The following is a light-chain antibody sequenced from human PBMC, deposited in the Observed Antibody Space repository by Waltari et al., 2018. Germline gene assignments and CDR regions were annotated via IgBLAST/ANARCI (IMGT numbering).Light chain of an antibody. V-gene: IGLV4-69*01. CDR3: QTGGHGTWV. J-gene: IGLJ3*02. Sequence: QSPSASASLGASVKLTCTLDSGHSNNIVAWLQRRPEKGPRYLMKVNSDGSHTKGDDIPDRFSGSSSGPERYLTISSLQSEDEADYYCQTGGHGTWVFGGGTKLTVV. CDR2: VNSDGSH. CDR1: SGHSNNI.